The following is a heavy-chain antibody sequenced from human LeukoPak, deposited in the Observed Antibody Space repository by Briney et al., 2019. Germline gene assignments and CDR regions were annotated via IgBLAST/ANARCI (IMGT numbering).Heavy chain of an antibody. CDR3: ARGHVGSIAVAGNFDY. J-gene: IGHJ4*02. CDR1: GGSFSGYY. Sequence: SETLSLTCAVYGGSFSGYYWSWIRQPPGKGLEWIGEINHSGSTNYNPSLKSRVTISVDTTKNQYSLKLSSVTAADTAVYYCARGHVGSIAVAGNFDYWGQGTLVTVSS. D-gene: IGHD6-19*01. V-gene: IGHV4-34*01. CDR2: INHSGST.